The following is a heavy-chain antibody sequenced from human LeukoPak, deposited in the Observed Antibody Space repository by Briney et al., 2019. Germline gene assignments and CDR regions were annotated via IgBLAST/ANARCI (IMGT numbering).Heavy chain of an antibody. Sequence: SGPTLVKPTQTLTMTCTFSGFSLSTSGVGVGWIRQPPGKAPEWLALIYWDDDKRYSPSLKSRLTITKDTSKNQVVLTMTNMDPVDTVTYYCAHSLESGGCFDYWGQGTLVTVSS. CDR2: IYWDDDK. D-gene: IGHD5-12*01. CDR1: GFSLSTSGVG. CDR3: AHSLESGGCFDY. J-gene: IGHJ4*02. V-gene: IGHV2-5*02.